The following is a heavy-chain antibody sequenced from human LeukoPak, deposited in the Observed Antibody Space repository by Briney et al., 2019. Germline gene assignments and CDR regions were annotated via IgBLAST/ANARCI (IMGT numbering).Heavy chain of an antibody. CDR3: ARATDTAMVTFDY. CDR1: GYTFTGYY. J-gene: IGHJ4*02. Sequence: GASVKVSCKASGYTFTGYYMHWVRQAPGQGLEWMGWINPNSGGTNYGQKFRGRVTMTRDTSISTAYMELSRLRSDDTAVYYCARATDTAMVTFDYWGQGTLVTVSS. V-gene: IGHV1-2*02. CDR2: INPNSGGT. D-gene: IGHD5-18*01.